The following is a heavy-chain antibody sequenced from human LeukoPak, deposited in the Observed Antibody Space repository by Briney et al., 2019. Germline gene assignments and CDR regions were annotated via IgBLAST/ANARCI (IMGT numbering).Heavy chain of an antibody. CDR2: IRYDGSNK. D-gene: IGHD5-18*01. CDR3: AKDQDGYSYGYYGN. CDR1: GFTFSSYG. V-gene: IGHV3-30*02. J-gene: IGHJ4*02. Sequence: PGGSLRLSXAASGFTFSSYGMHWVRQTPGKGLEWLAFIRYDGSNKYYADSVKGRFTISRDNSKNTLYLQMNSLRAEDTAVYYCAKDQDGYSYGYYGNWGQGTLVTVSS.